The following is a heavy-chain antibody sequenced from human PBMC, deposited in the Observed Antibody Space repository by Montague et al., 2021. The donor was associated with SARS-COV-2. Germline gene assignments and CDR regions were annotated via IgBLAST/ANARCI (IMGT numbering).Heavy chain of an antibody. CDR2: IYYSGST. D-gene: IGHD3-3*01. J-gene: IGHJ3*02. Sequence: SETLSLTCTVSGGSISSYYWSWIRQPPGKGLEWIGYIYYSGSTNYNPSLKSRVTISVDTSKNQFSLKLSSVTAADTAVYYCARVSDFWSGYYTAVGALDIWGQGTMVPVS. V-gene: IGHV4-59*01. CDR3: ARVSDFWSGYYTAVGALDI. CDR1: GGSISSYY.